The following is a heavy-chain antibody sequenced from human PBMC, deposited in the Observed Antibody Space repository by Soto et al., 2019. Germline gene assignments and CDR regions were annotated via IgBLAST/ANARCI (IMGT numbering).Heavy chain of an antibody. J-gene: IGHJ3*02. CDR2: ISGSGGST. CDR3: EDIAVAFIDDFDI. Sequence: EVQLLESGGGLVQPGGSLRISCAASGFTFSSYAMSWVRQAPGKGLEWVSAISGSGGSTYYADSVKGRFTISRDNSKNTLYLQMNRLRAEDTAVYYCEDIAVAFIDDFDIWGQGTMVTVSS. CDR1: GFTFSSYA. D-gene: IGHD6-19*01. V-gene: IGHV3-23*01.